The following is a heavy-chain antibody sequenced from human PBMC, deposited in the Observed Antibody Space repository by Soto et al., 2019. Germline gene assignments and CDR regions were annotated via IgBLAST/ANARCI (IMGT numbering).Heavy chain of an antibody. CDR2: IWYDGSNK. D-gene: IGHD3-10*01. CDR1: GFTFSNYG. CDR3: AAGEPLNY. V-gene: IGHV3-33*01. J-gene: IGHJ4*02. Sequence: GGSLRLSCAASGFTFSNYGMHWVRQAPGKGLEWVAIIWYDGSNKYYADSVKDRFTISRDNPKNTVSLQMNSLRAEDTAMYYCAAGEPLNYRGQGTLVTVSS.